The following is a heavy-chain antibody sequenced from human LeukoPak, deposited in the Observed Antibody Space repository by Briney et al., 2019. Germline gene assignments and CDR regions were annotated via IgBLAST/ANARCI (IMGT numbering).Heavy chain of an antibody. D-gene: IGHD7-27*01. V-gene: IGHV6-1*01. Sequence: SQTLSLTCAISGDSFSVNSDVWNWIRQSPSRGLEWLGRTYYKSKWYNDYAVSVKSRITISPDTSKNQFSLQLNSVTPEDTAVYYCARDADWGYDAYDLWGQGTMVTVSS. J-gene: IGHJ3*01. CDR1: GDSFSVNSDV. CDR3: ARDADWGYDAYDL. CDR2: TYYKSKWYN.